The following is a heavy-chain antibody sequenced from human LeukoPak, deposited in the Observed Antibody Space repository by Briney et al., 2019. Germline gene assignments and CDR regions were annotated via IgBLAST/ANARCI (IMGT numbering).Heavy chain of an antibody. D-gene: IGHD3-10*01. CDR2: INPNSGGT. Sequence: SVKVSFKASGYTFTGYYMHWVRQAPGQGLEWMEWINPNSGGTNYAQKFQGRVTMTRDTTISTAYMELSRLRSDDTAVYYCARVEFLNYYGSGSYLGWFDPWGQGTLVTVSS. CDR3: ARVEFLNYYGSGSYLGWFDP. J-gene: IGHJ5*02. V-gene: IGHV1-2*02. CDR1: GYTFTGYY.